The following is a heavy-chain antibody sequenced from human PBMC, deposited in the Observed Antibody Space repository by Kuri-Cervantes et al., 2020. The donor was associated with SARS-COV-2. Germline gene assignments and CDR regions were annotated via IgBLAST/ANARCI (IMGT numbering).Heavy chain of an antibody. Sequence: SVKVSCKASGGTFSSYAVSWVRQAPGQGLEWMGGIIPILGTPNYAQKFQGRVAMTRDTSISTAYMELSRLRSDDTAVYYCASFCSSTSCYAGPTEYFQHWGQGTLVTVSS. CDR1: GGTFSSYA. V-gene: IGHV1-69*10. CDR3: ASFCSSTSCYAGPTEYFQH. CDR2: IIPILGTP. J-gene: IGHJ1*01. D-gene: IGHD2-2*01.